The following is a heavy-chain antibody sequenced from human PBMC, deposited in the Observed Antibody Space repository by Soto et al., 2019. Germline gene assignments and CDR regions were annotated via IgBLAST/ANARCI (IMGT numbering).Heavy chain of an antibody. Sequence: PGGSLRLSCAASGVTFSSYSMNWVRQAPGKGLEWVSYISSSSSTIYYADSVKGRFTISRDNAKNSLYLQMNSLRDEDTAVYYCARAPRYQLPLYYYYGMDVWGQGTTVTVSS. CDR3: ARAPRYQLPLYYYYGMDV. D-gene: IGHD2-2*01. CDR2: ISSSSSTI. V-gene: IGHV3-48*02. J-gene: IGHJ6*02. CDR1: GVTFSSYS.